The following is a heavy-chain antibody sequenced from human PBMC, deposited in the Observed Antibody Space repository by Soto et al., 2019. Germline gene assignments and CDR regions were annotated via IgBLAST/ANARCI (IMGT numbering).Heavy chain of an antibody. CDR3: ARRYGGNFDY. D-gene: IGHD3-16*01. J-gene: IGHJ4*02. CDR2: IYYSGST. CDR1: GGSISSYY. V-gene: IGHV4-59*01. Sequence: SETLSLTCTVSGGSISSYYCNWIRQPPGKGLEWIGYIYYSGSTNYNPSLKSRVTISVDTSKNQFSLKLSSVTAADTAVYYCARRYGGNFDYWGQGTLVTVSS.